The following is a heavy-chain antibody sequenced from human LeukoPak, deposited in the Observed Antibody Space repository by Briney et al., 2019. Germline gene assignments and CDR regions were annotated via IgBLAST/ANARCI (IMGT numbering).Heavy chain of an antibody. CDR2: ISWNSGSI. J-gene: IGHJ4*02. V-gene: IGHV3-9*01. CDR1: GFTFDDYA. Sequence: GGSLRLSCAASGFTFDDYAMHWVRQAPGKGLEWVSGISWNSGSIGYADSVKGRFTISRDNSKNTLYLQMNSLRAEDTAVYYCARDPHYYDSSGYYGDWGQGTLVTVSS. D-gene: IGHD3-22*01. CDR3: ARDPHYYDSSGYYGD.